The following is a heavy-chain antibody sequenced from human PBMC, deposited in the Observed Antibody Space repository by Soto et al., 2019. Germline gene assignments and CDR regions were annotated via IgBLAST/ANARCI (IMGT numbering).Heavy chain of an antibody. CDR2: IDRSGRT. CDR3: ARAGITIFGVVITNWFDP. CDR1: GGSFSDDASSSDWY. J-gene: IGHJ5*02. D-gene: IGHD3-3*01. V-gene: IGHV4-34*01. Sequence: SETLSLTCAVYGGSFSDDASSSDWYWNWIRQSPGKGLEWIGEIDRSGRTKYNPSLKSRVSISVDTSKNQFSLKLSSVTAADTAVYYCARAGITIFGVVITNWFDPWGQGTLVTVSS.